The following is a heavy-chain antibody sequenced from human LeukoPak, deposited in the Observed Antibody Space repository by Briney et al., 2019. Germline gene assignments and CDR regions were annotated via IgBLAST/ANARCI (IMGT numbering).Heavy chain of an antibody. D-gene: IGHD2-21*01. J-gene: IGHJ4*02. Sequence: ASVKVSCKASGYTFTSYGISWVRQAPGQGLEWMGWMNPNSGNTGYAQKFQGRVTMTRNTSISTAYMELSSLRSEDTAVYYCARVLFHDSAIDYWGQGTLVTVSS. V-gene: IGHV1-8*02. CDR2: MNPNSGNT. CDR1: GYTFTSYG. CDR3: ARVLFHDSAIDY.